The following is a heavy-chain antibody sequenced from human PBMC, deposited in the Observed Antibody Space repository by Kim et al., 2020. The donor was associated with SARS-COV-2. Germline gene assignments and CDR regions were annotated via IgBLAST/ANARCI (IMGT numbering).Heavy chain of an antibody. V-gene: IGHV1-2*02. J-gene: IGHJ6*02. CDR3: ARRPAYYYYGMDV. Sequence: YAQKFQGRVTMTRDTSISTAYMELSRLRSDDTAVYYCARRPAYYYYGMDVWGQGTTVTVSS.